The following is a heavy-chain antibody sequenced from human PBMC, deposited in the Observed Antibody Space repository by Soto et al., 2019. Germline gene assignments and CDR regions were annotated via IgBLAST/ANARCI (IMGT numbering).Heavy chain of an antibody. J-gene: IGHJ4*02. CDR3: SRRAEDY. Sequence: PGGSLRLSCAASGFTFCKAYMSWVRQAPGKGLEWVGRIKSKTDGGTTDYAAPVQGRFSISRDDSKNTLYLQMNSLKTEDTAVYYCSRRAEDYWGQGTLVTVSS. CDR2: IKSKTDGGTT. CDR1: GFTFCKAY. V-gene: IGHV3-15*01.